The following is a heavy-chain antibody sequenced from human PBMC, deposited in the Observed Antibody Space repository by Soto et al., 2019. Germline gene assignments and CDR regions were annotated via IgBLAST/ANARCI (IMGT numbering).Heavy chain of an antibody. D-gene: IGHD1-26*01. Sequence: XPVKVSCKPSGYPFIAYYCHWARLAPGRGFQWLGWINPSNEITTFSEFFQGRITMTRDTSTNTVHMELNMLTSDDTAVYYCMRGGWGDSPIDYWGQGTQVTVSS. CDR1: GYPFIAYY. CDR3: MRGGWGDSPIDY. J-gene: IGHJ4*02. V-gene: IGHV1-2*02. CDR2: INPSNEIT.